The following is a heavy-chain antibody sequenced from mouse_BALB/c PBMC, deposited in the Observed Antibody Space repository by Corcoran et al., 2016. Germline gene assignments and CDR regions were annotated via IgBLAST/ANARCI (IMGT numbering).Heavy chain of an antibody. J-gene: IGHJ4*01. CDR1: GYTFTNYG. V-gene: IGHV9-3-1*01. Sequence: QIQLVQSGPELKKPGETVKISCKASGYTFTNYGMNWVKQTPGKGLKWMGWINTYTGEPTYADDVKGRFAFSLETSARTAYLQINNLKNEDTATYYCARAPLEYYAMDYWGQGTSVTVSS. CDR3: ARAPLEYYAMDY. CDR2: INTYTGEP.